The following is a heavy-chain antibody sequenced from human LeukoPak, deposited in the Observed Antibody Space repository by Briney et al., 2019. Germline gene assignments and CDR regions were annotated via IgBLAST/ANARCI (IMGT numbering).Heavy chain of an antibody. D-gene: IGHD5-24*01. Sequence: GASVKVSCKASGYTFTSYGISWVRQAPGQGLKWMGWISAYNGNTNYAQKPQGRVTMTTDTSTSTAYMELRSLRSDDTAVYYCARLRRDGFNYYYMDVWGKGTTVTVSS. CDR3: ARLRRDGFNYYYMDV. CDR1: GYTFTSYG. V-gene: IGHV1-18*01. CDR2: ISAYNGNT. J-gene: IGHJ6*03.